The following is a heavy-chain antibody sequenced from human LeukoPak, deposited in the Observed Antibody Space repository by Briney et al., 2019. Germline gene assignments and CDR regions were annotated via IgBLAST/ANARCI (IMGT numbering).Heavy chain of an antibody. Sequence: ASVKVSCEASGYTFTGYYMHWVRQAPGQGLEWMGWINPNSGGTNYAQKFQGWVTMTRDTSISTAYMELSRLRSDDTAVYYCARDKGYCSGGSCYSLDYWGQGTLVTVSS. V-gene: IGHV1-2*04. CDR2: INPNSGGT. CDR3: ARDKGYCSGGSCYSLDY. CDR1: GYTFTGYY. D-gene: IGHD2-15*01. J-gene: IGHJ4*02.